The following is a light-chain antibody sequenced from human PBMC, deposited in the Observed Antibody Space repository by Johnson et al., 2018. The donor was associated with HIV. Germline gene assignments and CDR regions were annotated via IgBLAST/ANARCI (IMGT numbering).Light chain of an antibody. V-gene: IGLV1-51*01. CDR1: SSNIENDY. CDR3: VAWDSTLNAYV. J-gene: IGLJ1*01. CDR2: DNN. Sequence: HSVLTQPPSVSAAPGEKVNISCSGSSSNIENDYVSWYQQLPGTAPKLLIYDNNKRPSGIPDRFSGSKSGTSATLGITGLQTGDEGDYFCVAWDSTLNAYVVGTGTKVTVL.